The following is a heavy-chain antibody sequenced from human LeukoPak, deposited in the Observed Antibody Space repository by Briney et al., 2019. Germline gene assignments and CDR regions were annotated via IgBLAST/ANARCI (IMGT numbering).Heavy chain of an antibody. J-gene: IGHJ5*02. V-gene: IGHV4-4*07. CDR3: ARDLEQLVSYSNWFDP. Sequence: SETLSLTCTVSGGSISSYYWRWIRQPAGKGLEWIGRIYTSGSTNYNPSLKSRVTMSVATSKNQFSLKLSSVTAADTAVYYCARDLEQLVSYSNWFDPWGQGTLVTVSS. CDR2: IYTSGST. D-gene: IGHD6-13*01. CDR1: GGSISSYY.